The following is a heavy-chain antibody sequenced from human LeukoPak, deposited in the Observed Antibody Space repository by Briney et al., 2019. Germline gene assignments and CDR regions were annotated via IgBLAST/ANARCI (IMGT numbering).Heavy chain of an antibody. D-gene: IGHD3-10*01. CDR3: ARGFNRGFDP. CDR2: ISSSSSTI. Sequence: GGSLRLSCAASGFTFSSYSMNWVRQAPGKGLEWVSYISSSSSTIYYADSVKGRFTISRDNAKNSLYLQMNSLRAEDTAVYYCARGFNRGFDPWGQGTLVIVSS. J-gene: IGHJ5*02. CDR1: GFTFSSYS. V-gene: IGHV3-48*01.